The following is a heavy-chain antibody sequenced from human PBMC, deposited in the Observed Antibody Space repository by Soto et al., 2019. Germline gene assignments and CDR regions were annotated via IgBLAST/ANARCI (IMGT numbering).Heavy chain of an antibody. Sequence: PGGSLRLSCAASGFPFGAYSMNWVRQAPGKGLEWISYISSSGSTIYYADSVKGRFTISRDRAKTSLYLHMSSLRDEDTAVYYCARDRIMYSKFPATFDSWRQGTLVTVSS. CDR2: ISSSGSTI. CDR1: GFPFGAYS. D-gene: IGHD2-8*01. J-gene: IGHJ4*02. V-gene: IGHV3-48*02. CDR3: ARDRIMYSKFPATFDS.